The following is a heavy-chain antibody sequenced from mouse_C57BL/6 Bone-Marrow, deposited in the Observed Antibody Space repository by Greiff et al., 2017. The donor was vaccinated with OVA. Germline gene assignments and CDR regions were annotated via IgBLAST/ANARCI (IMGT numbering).Heavy chain of an antibody. Sequence: EVQGVESGGGLVKPGGSLKLSCAASGFTFSSYAMSWVRQTPEKRLEWVATISDGGSYIYYPDNVKGRFTISRDNAKNNLYLQMSHMKSEDTAMYYCARGAYWGQGTLVTVSA. CDR3: ARGAY. CDR1: GFTFSSYA. J-gene: IGHJ3*01. CDR2: ISDGGSYI. V-gene: IGHV5-4*01.